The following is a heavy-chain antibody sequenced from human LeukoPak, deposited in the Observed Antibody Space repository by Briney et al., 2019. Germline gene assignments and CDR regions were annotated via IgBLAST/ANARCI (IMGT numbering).Heavy chain of an antibody. CDR2: FSGSGTTT. CDR1: GFTFDNYA. J-gene: IGHJ1*01. CDR3: AKVGSGYSSGWFSEYFQH. D-gene: IGHD6-19*01. Sequence: PGGSLRLSCAASGFTFDNYAMSWVRQAPGKGLEWVSAFSGSGTTTDYADSVKGRFTIARDNSKNTLYLQMNSLRPEDTAVYYCAKVGSGYSSGWFSEYFQHWGQGTLVTVSS. V-gene: IGHV3-23*01.